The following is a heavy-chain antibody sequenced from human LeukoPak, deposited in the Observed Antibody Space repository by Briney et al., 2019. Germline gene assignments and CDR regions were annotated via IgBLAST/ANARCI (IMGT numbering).Heavy chain of an antibody. D-gene: IGHD3-22*01. CDR3: AKVGDSSGYYRYYFDY. J-gene: IGHJ4*02. V-gene: IGHV3-23*01. CDR1: GFTFSSYA. Sequence: PGGSLRLSCAASGFTFSSYAMSWVRQAPGKGLEWVSVISGSGGSTSYADSVKGRFTISRDNSMNTLYLQMNSLRAEDTAVYYCAKVGDSSGYYRYYFDYWGQGTLVTVSS. CDR2: ISGSGGST.